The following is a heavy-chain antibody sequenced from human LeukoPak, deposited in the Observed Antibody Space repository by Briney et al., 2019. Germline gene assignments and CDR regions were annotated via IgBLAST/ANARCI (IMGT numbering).Heavy chain of an antibody. CDR3: AREDGGDCYKSFDY. V-gene: IGHV1-69*13. Sequence: SVKVSCKASGGTFSSYAISWVRQAPGQGLEWMGGIIPIFGTANYAQKFQGRVTITADESTSTAYMELSSLRSEDTAVYYCAREDGGDCYKSFDYWGQGTLVTVSS. CDR2: IIPIFGTA. CDR1: GGTFSSYA. D-gene: IGHD5-24*01. J-gene: IGHJ4*02.